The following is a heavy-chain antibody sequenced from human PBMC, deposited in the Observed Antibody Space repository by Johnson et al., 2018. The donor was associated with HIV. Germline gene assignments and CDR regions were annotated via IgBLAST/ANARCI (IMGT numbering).Heavy chain of an antibody. J-gene: IGHJ3*02. Sequence: VQLLESGGGLVQPGGSLRLSCAASGFTFSSYAMSWVRQAPGKGLEWVSAISGSGGRTYYADSVKGRFTTSRDNSKNTLYLQMTSLRAEDTAVYYCAKDVVAVAGNDAFDIWGQGTMVTVSS. CDR1: GFTFSSYA. CDR3: AKDVVAVAGNDAFDI. D-gene: IGHD6-19*01. V-gene: IGHV3-23*01. CDR2: ISGSGGRT.